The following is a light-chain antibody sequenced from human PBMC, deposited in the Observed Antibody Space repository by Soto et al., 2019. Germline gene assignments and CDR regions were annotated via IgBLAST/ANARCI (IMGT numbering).Light chain of an antibody. CDR2: NNN. J-gene: IGLJ1*01. V-gene: IGLV1-44*01. Sequence: SVLTQPPSASGTPGQRVTISCSGSSSNIGSNTVNWYQQLPGTAPKLLIYNNNPRPSGVPDRFSGYKSGTSASLAISGRQSEDEADYYCAAWDDSLNGLVFGTGTKVTVL. CDR1: SSNIGSNT. CDR3: AAWDDSLNGLV.